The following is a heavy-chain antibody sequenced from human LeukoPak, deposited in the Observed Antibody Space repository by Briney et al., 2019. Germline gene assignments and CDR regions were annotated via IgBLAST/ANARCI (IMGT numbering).Heavy chain of an antibody. Sequence: SETLSLTCTVFGGSISSYYWSWIRQPPGKGLEWIGYIYYSGSTNYNPSLKSRVTISVDTSKNQFSLKLSSVTAADTAVYYCARAVRGVSVAFDIWGQGTMVTVSS. D-gene: IGHD3-10*01. CDR1: GGSISSYY. CDR2: IYYSGST. CDR3: ARAVRGVSVAFDI. V-gene: IGHV4-59*01. J-gene: IGHJ3*02.